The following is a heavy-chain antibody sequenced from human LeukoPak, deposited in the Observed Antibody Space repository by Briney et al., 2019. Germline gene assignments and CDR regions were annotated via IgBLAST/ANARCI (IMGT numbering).Heavy chain of an antibody. V-gene: IGHV3-9*01. CDR2: ISWNSGNI. CDR3: VKTSSGYYYFDY. J-gene: IGHJ4*02. CDR1: GFTFDDYA. D-gene: IGHD3-22*01. Sequence: PGGSLRLSCAASGFTFDDYAMHWVRQAPGKGLEWVSGISWNSGNIGYADSVKGRFTISRDNATNSLYLQMNSLRVEDTAVYYCVKTSSGYYYFDYWGQGTLVTVSS.